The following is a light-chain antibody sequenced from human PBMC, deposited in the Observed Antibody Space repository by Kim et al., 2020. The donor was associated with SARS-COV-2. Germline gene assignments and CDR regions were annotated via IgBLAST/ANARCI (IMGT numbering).Light chain of an antibody. CDR2: GAS. J-gene: IGKJ2*02. Sequence: SLSQGERTTLSCGASQSVRSSYLAWYQQKPGQAPRLLIYGASSRATGITDRFSGSGSGTDFALSISRLEPEDFAVYYCQQYGSSRTFGMGTELGI. CDR3: QQYGSSRT. V-gene: IGKV3-20*01. CDR1: QSVRSSY.